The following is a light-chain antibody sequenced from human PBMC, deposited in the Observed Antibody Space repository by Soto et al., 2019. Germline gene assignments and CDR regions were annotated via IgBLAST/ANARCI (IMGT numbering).Light chain of an antibody. CDR2: AAS. Sequence: EIVMTPSPATLSVSPGERATLSCRASPSVRTDLAWYQQKPGQPPRLLIYAASTRATGVPARFSGSGSGTEFTLTISSLQSEDFGVYYCQQYNKWPPLTFGGGTKVDIK. J-gene: IGKJ4*01. CDR1: PSVRTD. V-gene: IGKV3-15*01. CDR3: QQYNKWPPLT.